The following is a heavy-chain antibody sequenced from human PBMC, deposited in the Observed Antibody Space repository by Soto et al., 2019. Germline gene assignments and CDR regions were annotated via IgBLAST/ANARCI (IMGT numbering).Heavy chain of an antibody. CDR3: ARVRGYSYGYRYFDY. D-gene: IGHD5-18*01. J-gene: IGHJ4*02. V-gene: IGHV4-59*01. CDR1: GGSISSYY. CDR2: IYYSGST. Sequence: SETLSLTCTVSGGSISSYYWSWIRQPPGKGLEWIGYIYYSGSTNYNPSLKSRVTISVGTSKNQFSLKLSSVTAADTAVYYCARVRGYSYGYRYFDYWGQGTLVTVSS.